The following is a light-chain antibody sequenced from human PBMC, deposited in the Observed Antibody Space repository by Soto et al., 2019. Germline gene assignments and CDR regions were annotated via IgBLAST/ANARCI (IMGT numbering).Light chain of an antibody. Sequence: QSALTQPRSVSGSPGQSVTISCTGTSSDVGDYNYVSWYQQHPGKAPKFIIYEVSKRPSGVPDRFSGSKSGNTASLTISWLQGEDEADYNCCSYAGTYTVVFGGGTKLTVL. CDR2: EVS. CDR1: SSDVGDYNY. V-gene: IGLV2-11*01. CDR3: CSYAGTYTVV. J-gene: IGLJ2*01.